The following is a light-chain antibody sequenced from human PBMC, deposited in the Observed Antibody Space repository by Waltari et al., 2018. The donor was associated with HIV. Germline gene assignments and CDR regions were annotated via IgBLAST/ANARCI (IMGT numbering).Light chain of an antibody. CDR1: SSDVGGFNY. CDR3: AAWDNSLSAPV. CDR2: DVI. J-gene: IGLJ3*02. V-gene: IGLV2-11*01. Sequence: QSALTQPRSVSGSPGQSVTISCTGTSSDVGGFNYVSWYQQYPGRAPKLLIYDVIKRPSGVPDRVSGSKSGTSASLAISGLRSEDEADYYCAAWDNSLSAPVFGGGTKLTVL.